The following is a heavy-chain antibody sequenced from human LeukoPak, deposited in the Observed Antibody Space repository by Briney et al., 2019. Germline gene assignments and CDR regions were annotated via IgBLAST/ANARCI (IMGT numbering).Heavy chain of an antibody. CDR2: MRSKAYGGTT. J-gene: IGHJ4*02. CDR1: GYTLCVYG. V-gene: IGHV3-49*04. D-gene: IGHD3-10*01. Sequence: PGRSLRLSCTVSGYTLCVYGMRCVRKAPGKGVEWVGFMRSKAYGGTTEEAASVKGRLTVSRDGSKSTAYTQMNSLNTEDTAVYSWARTGETMVRGVIIGFPIDYWGQGTLVTVSS. CDR3: ARTGETMVRGVIIGFPIDY.